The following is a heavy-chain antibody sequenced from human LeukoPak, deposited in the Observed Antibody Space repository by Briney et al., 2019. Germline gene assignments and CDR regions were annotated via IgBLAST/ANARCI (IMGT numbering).Heavy chain of an antibody. D-gene: IGHD3-16*01. CDR1: GGSISSYY. V-gene: IGHV4-4*07. CDR2: MSTSGST. CDR3: ASTSGPPRTWFDP. J-gene: IGHJ5*02. Sequence: TSETLSLTCTVSGGSISSYYWSWIRQPAGKGLEWIGRMSTSGSTNYNPSLKSRVTISVDTSKNQFSLKLSSVTAADTAVYYCASTSGPPRTWFDPWGQGTLVTVSS.